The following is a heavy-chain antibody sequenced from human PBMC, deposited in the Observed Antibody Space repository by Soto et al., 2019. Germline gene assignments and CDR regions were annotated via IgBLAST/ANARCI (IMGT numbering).Heavy chain of an antibody. J-gene: IGHJ4*02. CDR3: ARDSSGWRVKYFDY. Sequence: TETLSLTCTVSGGSISSYYWSWIRQPAVKGLDWIGRIYTSGSTNYPPSIKSRVTMSLDTSKNQFSLKLSSVTAADTAVYYCARDSSGWRVKYFDYCGQVTLVTVSS. CDR2: IYTSGST. CDR1: GGSISSYY. D-gene: IGHD6-19*01. V-gene: IGHV4-4*07.